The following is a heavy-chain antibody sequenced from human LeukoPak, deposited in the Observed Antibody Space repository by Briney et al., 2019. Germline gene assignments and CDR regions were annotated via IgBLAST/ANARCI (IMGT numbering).Heavy chain of an antibody. CDR1: GGTFSKNV. D-gene: IGHD6-6*01. Sequence: GSSVKVSCKASGGTFSKNVVSWVRQAPGQGLEWMGGIIPFFDVVSSAQKFQGRVTITADESTSTAYMELSSLRSEDTAVYYCARGSSPDAFDIWGQGTMVTVSS. CDR2: IIPFFDVV. V-gene: IGHV1-69*01. J-gene: IGHJ3*02. CDR3: ARGSSPDAFDI.